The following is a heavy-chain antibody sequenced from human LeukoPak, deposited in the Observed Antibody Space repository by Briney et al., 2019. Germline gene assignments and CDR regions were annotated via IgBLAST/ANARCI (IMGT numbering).Heavy chain of an antibody. J-gene: IGHJ4*02. CDR1: GFTFSSYW. D-gene: IGHD1-26*01. CDR3: ARKAARSSSKWELLY. V-gene: IGHV3-74*01. CDR2: INSDGSST. Sequence: GGSLRLSCAASGFTFSSYWMHWVRQAPGKGLVWVSRINSDGSSTGYADSVKGRFTISRDNAKNTLYLQMNSLRAEDTAVYYCARKAARSSSKWELLYWGQGTLVTVSS.